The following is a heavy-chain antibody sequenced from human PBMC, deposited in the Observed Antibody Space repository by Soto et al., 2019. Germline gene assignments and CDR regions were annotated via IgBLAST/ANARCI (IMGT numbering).Heavy chain of an antibody. CDR1: GFTFSSYA. CDR3: AKVGKKQWLAY. D-gene: IGHD6-19*01. J-gene: IGHJ4*02. CDR2: ISGSGGRT. V-gene: IGHV3-23*01. Sequence: GGSLRLSCAASGFTFSSYAMSWVRQAPGKGLEWVSAISGSGGRTYYADSVKGRFTISRDNSKNTLYLQMNSLRAEDTAVYYCAKVGKKQWLAYWGQGTLVTVSS.